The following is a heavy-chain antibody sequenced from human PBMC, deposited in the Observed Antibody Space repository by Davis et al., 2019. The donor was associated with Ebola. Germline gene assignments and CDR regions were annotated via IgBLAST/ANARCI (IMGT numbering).Heavy chain of an antibody. CDR2: ISGSGGTT. Sequence: GESLKTPCAYSVITFSSYAMTWVRQAPGKGLEWVSAISGSGGTTYYAGSVKGRFTVSRDNSKKTMFLQMNSLRAEDTAVYYCALATVTTFDYWGRGTLVTVSS. J-gene: IGHJ4*02. V-gene: IGHV3-23*01. D-gene: IGHD4-17*01. CDR1: VITFSSYA. CDR3: ALATVTTFDY.